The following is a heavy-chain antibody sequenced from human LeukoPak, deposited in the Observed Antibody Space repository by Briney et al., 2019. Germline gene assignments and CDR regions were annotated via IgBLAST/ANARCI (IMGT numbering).Heavy chain of an antibody. CDR3: AAGGGWDPSFGVVTHIDV. V-gene: IGHV3-74*01. D-gene: IGHD3-3*01. Sequence: GGSLRLSCAASGFTFSGYWMHWVRHGPEKGLELVSRIDNDGHGIVYADSVKGRFTTSRDNAKNTLYLQMNSLRVEDTAVYYCAAGGGWDPSFGVVTHIDVWGKGTTVAVS. CDR1: GFTFSGYW. CDR2: IDNDGHGI. J-gene: IGHJ6*03.